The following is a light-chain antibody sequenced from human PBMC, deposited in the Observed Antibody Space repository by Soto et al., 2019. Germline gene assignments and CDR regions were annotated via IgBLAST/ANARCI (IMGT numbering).Light chain of an antibody. CDR2: AAS. CDR1: QSIRNY. J-gene: IGKJ4*01. V-gene: IGKV1-39*01. Sequence: DIQMTQSPSSLSASVGDRVTITCRASQSIRNYLNWYQQKPGKAPNLLIYAASSFQGGVPSRFSGSGYGTDFTLTISSLQPEDFATYYCQQSYSTPLTFGGGTKVEIK. CDR3: QQSYSTPLT.